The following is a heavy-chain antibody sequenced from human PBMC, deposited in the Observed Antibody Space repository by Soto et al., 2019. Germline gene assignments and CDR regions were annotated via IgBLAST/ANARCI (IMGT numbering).Heavy chain of an antibody. CDR1: GYYISSDNW. V-gene: IGHV4-28*01. Sequence: QVQLQESGPGMVKPSDTLSLTCGVSGYYISSDNWWVWIRQPPGKGLEWIGYIHYSGITYSNPSLKSRLTMSVDTSKNQFSLKLSSVTAVDTAVYYCAIKDNGKYYFDFWGQGTLVTVSS. D-gene: IGHD1-26*01. J-gene: IGHJ4*02. CDR2: IHYSGIT. CDR3: AIKDNGKYYFDF.